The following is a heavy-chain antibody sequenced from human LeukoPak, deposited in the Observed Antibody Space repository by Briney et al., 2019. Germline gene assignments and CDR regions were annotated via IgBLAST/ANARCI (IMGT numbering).Heavy chain of an antibody. CDR2: ISASSTII. J-gene: IGHJ4*02. CDR3: TTSRHSSSWYYDDY. V-gene: IGHV3-48*01. CDR1: GFTFSGNS. Sequence: GGSLRLSCVGSGFTFSGNSMNWVRQAPGRGLEWVSHISASSTIIHYADSVKGRVTISRDNAKNSVFLQMNRLRVEDTAVYYCTTSRHSSSWYYDDYWGQGILVTVS. D-gene: IGHD6-13*01.